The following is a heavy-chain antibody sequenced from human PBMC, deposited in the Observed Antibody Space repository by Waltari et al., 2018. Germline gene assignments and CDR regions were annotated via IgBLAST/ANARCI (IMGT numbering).Heavy chain of an antibody. CDR2: SYYSGST. CDR1: GGSFSSFY. CDR3: ARDLYGDYVLYYGMDV. D-gene: IGHD4-17*01. J-gene: IGHJ6*02. V-gene: IGHV4-59*01. Sequence: QVQLQESGPGLVQPSETLSLTCTVAGGSFSSFYWHWIRQPPGKGLELIWYSYYSGSTNSNPYLKSRVTISVDTSKNQFSLKLSSVTAADTAVYYCARDLYGDYVLYYGMDVWGQGTTVTVSS.